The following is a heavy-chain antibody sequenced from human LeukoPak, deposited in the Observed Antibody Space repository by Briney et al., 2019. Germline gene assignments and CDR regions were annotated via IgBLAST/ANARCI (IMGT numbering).Heavy chain of an antibody. CDR2: IYTSGST. J-gene: IGHJ3*02. Sequence: SGTLSLTCTVSGGSISSYYWSWIRQPAGKGLEWIGRIYTSGSTNYNPSLKSRVTMSVDTSKNQFSLKLSSVTAADTAVYYCARRRTTGAVTTYGAFDIWGQGTMVTVSS. V-gene: IGHV4-4*07. D-gene: IGHD4-11*01. CDR3: ARRRTTGAVTTYGAFDI. CDR1: GGSISSYY.